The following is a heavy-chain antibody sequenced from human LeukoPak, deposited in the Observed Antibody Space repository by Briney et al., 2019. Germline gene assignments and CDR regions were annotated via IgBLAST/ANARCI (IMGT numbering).Heavy chain of an antibody. CDR1: GFTFSGSA. CDR2: IRYDGSNK. J-gene: IGHJ6*03. D-gene: IGHD3-10*01. V-gene: IGHV3-30*02. CDR3: AKAYGSGSYFYYYYMDV. Sequence: GGSLRLSCAASGFTFSGSAMYWVRQAPGKGLEWVAFIRYDGSNKYYADSVKGRFTISRDNSKNTLYLQMNSLRAEDTAVYYCAKAYGSGSYFYYYYMDVWGKGTTVTISS.